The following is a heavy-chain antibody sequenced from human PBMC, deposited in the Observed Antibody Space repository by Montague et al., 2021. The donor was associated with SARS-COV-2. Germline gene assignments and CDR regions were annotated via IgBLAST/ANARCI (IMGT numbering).Heavy chain of an antibody. CDR2: IYYSGST. D-gene: IGHD3-22*01. Sequence: TLSLTCTVSGGSISSGGYYWSWIRQHPGKGLEWIGYIYYSGSTYYXXXLKSRATISVDTSKNQFSLKLSSVTAADTAVYYCARVQRITMLVVVIDAFDFWGQGTMVTVSS. CDR3: ARVQRITMLVVVIDAFDF. J-gene: IGHJ3*01. CDR1: GGSISSGGYY. V-gene: IGHV4-31*03.